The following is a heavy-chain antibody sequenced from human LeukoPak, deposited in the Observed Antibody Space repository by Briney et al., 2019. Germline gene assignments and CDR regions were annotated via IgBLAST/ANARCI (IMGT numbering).Heavy chain of an antibody. CDR2: ISSSGSTT. V-gene: IGHV3-48*04. J-gene: IGHJ4*02. CDR3: ARDNYDSSGYYFD. D-gene: IGHD3-22*01. Sequence: GGSLRLSCAASGFTFTSYAMNWVRQAPGKGLEWVSYISSSGSTTHYADSVKGRFTISRDNAKKSLYLQMNSLRAEDTAVYYCARDNYDSSGYYFDWGQGTLVTVSS. CDR1: GFTFTSYA.